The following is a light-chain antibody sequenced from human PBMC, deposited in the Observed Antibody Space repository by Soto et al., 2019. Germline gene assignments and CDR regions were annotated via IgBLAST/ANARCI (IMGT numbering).Light chain of an antibody. J-gene: IGKJ3*01. Sequence: DIQMTQSPSSLSASAGDRVTITCQASQDISHYLNWYQQKPGKAPKLLIDDAFNLETGVPSRFSGSGSGTDFTFTISSLQPEDIATYYCQQYDTYSKAFGPGTKVDIK. CDR3: QQYDTYSKA. CDR1: QDISHY. V-gene: IGKV1-33*01. CDR2: DAF.